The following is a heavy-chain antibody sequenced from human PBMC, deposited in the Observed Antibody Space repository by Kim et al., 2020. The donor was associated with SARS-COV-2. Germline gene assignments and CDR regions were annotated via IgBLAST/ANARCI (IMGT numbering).Heavy chain of an antibody. V-gene: IGHV1-8*01. CDR2: MNPNSGNT. CDR3: ARGLGSSWEWNYYYGMDV. Sequence: ASVKVSCKASGYTFTSYDINWVRQATGQGLEWMGWMNPNSGNTGYAQKFQGRVTMPRNTSISTAYMELSSLRSEDTAVYYCARGLGSSWEWNYYYGMDVWGQGTTVTVSS. J-gene: IGHJ6*02. CDR1: GYTFTSYD. D-gene: IGHD6-13*01.